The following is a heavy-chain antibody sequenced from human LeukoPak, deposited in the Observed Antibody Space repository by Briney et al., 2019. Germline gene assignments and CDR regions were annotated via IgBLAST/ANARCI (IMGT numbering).Heavy chain of an antibody. V-gene: IGHV4-59*01. CDR3: ARGGSWYGYFQH. D-gene: IGHD6-13*01. CDR2: IYYSGST. J-gene: IGHJ1*01. Sequence: SETLSLTCTVSGDSISGYYWSWIRQPPGKGLEWIGYIYYSGSTNYNPSLKSRVTMSVDTSKNQFSLNLSSVTAADTAVYYCARGGSWYGYFQHWGQGTLVTVSS. CDR1: GDSISGYY.